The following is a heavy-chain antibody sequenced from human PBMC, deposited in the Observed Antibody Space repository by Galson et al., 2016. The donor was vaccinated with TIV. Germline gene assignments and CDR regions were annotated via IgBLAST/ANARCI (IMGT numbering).Heavy chain of an antibody. CDR2: IYESGTT. CDR1: GFSIKSGYF. Sequence: LSLTCVVSGFSIKSGYFWGWIRQPPGKGLQWIGSIYESGTTYSNPSLKSRLTMSVDTSKNQFSLKLSSVTAADTAVYYCIREGSTVAMHHYFGMDVWGQGTSVTVSS. CDR3: IREGSTVAMHHYFGMDV. D-gene: IGHD4-17*01. J-gene: IGHJ6*02. V-gene: IGHV4-38-2*02.